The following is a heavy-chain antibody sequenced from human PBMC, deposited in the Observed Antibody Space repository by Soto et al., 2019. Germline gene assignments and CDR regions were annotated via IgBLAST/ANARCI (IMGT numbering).Heavy chain of an antibody. Sequence: PGGSLRLSCTASGFTIGDYAMSWVRQAPGKGLEWVGFIRSKAYGGTTEYAASVKGRFTISRDDSKSIAYLQMNSLKTEDTAVYYCTRDPDPLYYYGSGSSNWFDPWGQGTLVTVSS. J-gene: IGHJ5*02. V-gene: IGHV3-49*04. CDR3: TRDPDPLYYYGSGSSNWFDP. CDR1: GFTIGDYA. D-gene: IGHD3-10*01. CDR2: IRSKAYGGTT.